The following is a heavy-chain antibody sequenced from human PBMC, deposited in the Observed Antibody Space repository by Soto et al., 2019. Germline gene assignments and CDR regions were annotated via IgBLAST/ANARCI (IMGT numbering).Heavy chain of an antibody. J-gene: IGHJ4*02. CDR2: ISAYNRNT. CDR3: ASGAWEPHFDY. CDR1: GYTFISYV. V-gene: IGHV1-18*01. Sequence: QVQLVQSGAEVKKPGASVKVSCKSSGYTFISYVISWVRQAPGQGLEWMAWISAYNRNTHYAQKFQGRVTMTTHTSTSTAYMELRSLTSDDPAVYYCASGAWEPHFDYWGQGTLVTVSS. D-gene: IGHD1-26*01.